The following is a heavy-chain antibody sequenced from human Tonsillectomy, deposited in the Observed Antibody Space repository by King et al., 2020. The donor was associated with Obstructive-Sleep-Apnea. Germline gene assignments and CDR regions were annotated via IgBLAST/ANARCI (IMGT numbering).Heavy chain of an antibody. D-gene: IGHD4-17*01. V-gene: IGHV4-39*07. J-gene: IGHJ4*02. CDR2: LYYSGST. CDR3: ARSITSLHGDSRNYFDY. Sequence: LQLQESGPGLVKPSETLSLTCTVSGGSIGSSSYYWGWIRQPPGKGLEWIGSLYYSGSTYYNPSLKSRVTISGDTSKNQFSLKLSSVTAADTAVYYCARSITSLHGDSRNYFDYWGQGTLVTVSS. CDR1: GGSIGSSSYY.